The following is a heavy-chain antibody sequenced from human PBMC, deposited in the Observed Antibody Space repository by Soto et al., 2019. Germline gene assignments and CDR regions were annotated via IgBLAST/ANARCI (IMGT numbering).Heavy chain of an antibody. V-gene: IGHV5-51*01. J-gene: IGHJ6*02. D-gene: IGHD6-13*01. CDR3: ARTSAAGKYYYGMDV. CDR2: IYPGNSDT. CDR1: GYSFTSYW. Sequence: GESLKISCKGSGYSFTSYWIGWVRQMPGKGLEWMGIIYPGNSDTRYSPSFQGQVTISADKSISTAYLQWSSLKASDTAMYYCARTSAAGKYYYGMDVWGQGTTVTVSS.